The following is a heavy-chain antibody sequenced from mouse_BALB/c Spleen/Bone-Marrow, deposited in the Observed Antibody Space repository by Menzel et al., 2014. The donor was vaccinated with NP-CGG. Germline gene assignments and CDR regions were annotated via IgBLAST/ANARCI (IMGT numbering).Heavy chain of an antibody. CDR3: ARGAARATWFAY. CDR2: ISSGSSTI. D-gene: IGHD3-1*01. CDR1: GFTFSSFG. Sequence: EVHLVESGGGLVQPGGSRKLSCAASGFTFSSFGMHWVRQAPEKGLEWVAYISSGSSTIYYADTVKGRFTISRDNPKNTLFLQMTSLRSEDTAMYYCARGAARATWFAYWGQGTLVTVSA. J-gene: IGHJ3*01. V-gene: IGHV5-17*02.